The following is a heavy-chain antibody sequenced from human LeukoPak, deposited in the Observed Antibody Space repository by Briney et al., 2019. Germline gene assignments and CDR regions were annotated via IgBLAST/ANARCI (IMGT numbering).Heavy chain of an antibody. D-gene: IGHD3-10*01. Sequence: GGSLRLSCAASGFTFSSYWMHWVRQAPGKGLVWVSRINTDGSSTSYADSVKGRFTISRDNSKNTLYLQMNSLRAEDTAVYYCAKDRVGYYGSGSSRFDPWGQGTLVTVSS. CDR3: AKDRVGYYGSGSSRFDP. J-gene: IGHJ5*02. V-gene: IGHV3-74*01. CDR2: INTDGSST. CDR1: GFTFSSYW.